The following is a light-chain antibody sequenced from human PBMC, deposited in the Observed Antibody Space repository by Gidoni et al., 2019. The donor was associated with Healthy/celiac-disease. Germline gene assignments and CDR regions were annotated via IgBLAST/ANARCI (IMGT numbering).Light chain of an antibody. V-gene: IGKV1-5*03. CDR1: PSISNW. CDR3: QHYNSYWT. Sequence: DIQMLQSPSTLSATVGDRVTITCRASPSISNWLAWYQQQPGKATKLLLYEASSLESGVPPRCSGRVSGTEFTLTISILQPDDFASYYCQHYNSYWTFGQGTKVEIK. CDR2: EAS. J-gene: IGKJ1*01.